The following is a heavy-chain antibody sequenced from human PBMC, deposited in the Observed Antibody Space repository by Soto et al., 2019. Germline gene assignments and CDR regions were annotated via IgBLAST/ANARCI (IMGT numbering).Heavy chain of an antibody. Sequence: EVPLVESGGGLVQPGGSLRLSFAASGLTFSNYNMNWVRQAPGKGLEWVSYISSSGSTMYYADSVKGRFTISRDNAKNSLYLQMNSLRDEDTAVYYCVSGGTTGGWGQGTLVTVSS. D-gene: IGHD1-1*01. CDR3: VSGGTTGG. CDR2: ISSSGSTM. CDR1: GLTFSNYN. J-gene: IGHJ4*02. V-gene: IGHV3-48*02.